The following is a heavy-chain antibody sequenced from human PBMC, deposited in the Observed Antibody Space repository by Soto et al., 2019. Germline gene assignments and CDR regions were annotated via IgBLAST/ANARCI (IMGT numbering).Heavy chain of an antibody. Sequence: PSETLSLTCDVYGGPFSGYYCTWIRQPPGKGLEWIGEINDSGSTNYNPSLNSRVTISVDTSKNHFHLKLSSVTAADTAVYYCARVRLIGSSSGWYNYYYYYGMDVWGQGTTVTVSS. J-gene: IGHJ6*02. CDR3: ARVRLIGSSSGWYNYYYYYGMDV. CDR2: INDSGST. D-gene: IGHD6-19*01. V-gene: IGHV4-34*01. CDR1: GGPFSGYY.